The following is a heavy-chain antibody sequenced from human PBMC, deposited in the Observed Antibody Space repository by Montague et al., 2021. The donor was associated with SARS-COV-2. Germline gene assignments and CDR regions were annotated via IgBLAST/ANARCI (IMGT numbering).Heavy chain of an antibody. V-gene: IGHV4-61*05. CDR2: NYYSGST. CDR3: ARVRGNTIFGVVIISAFDI. Sequence: SETLSLTCTVSGGSISSSSYYWGWIRQPPGKGLEWNGYNYYSGSTNYNLSLKSRVTISVDTTKNQLSLKLSSVTAAATAVYYCARVRGNTIFGVVIISAFDIWGQGTMVTVSS. D-gene: IGHD3-3*01. J-gene: IGHJ3*02. CDR1: GGSISSSSYY.